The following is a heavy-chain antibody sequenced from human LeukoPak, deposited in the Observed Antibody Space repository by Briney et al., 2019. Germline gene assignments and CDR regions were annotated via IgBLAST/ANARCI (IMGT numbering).Heavy chain of an antibody. CDR3: TTAPQLVESTDY. Sequence: PGGYLRLSCAASGFTFSNAWMSWVRPAPGKGLEWIGRIKSKSDGGTTDYAAPGRVNFTISRDDAKNTLFVQLNTLKPKDTAVYYCTTAPQLVESTDYWGQGTLVTVSS. J-gene: IGHJ4*02. D-gene: IGHD6-19*01. V-gene: IGHV3-15*01. CDR1: GFTFSNAW. CDR2: IKSKSDGGTT.